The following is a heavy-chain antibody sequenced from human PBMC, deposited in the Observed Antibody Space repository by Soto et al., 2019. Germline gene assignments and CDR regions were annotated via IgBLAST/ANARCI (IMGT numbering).Heavy chain of an antibody. CDR1: GFTFSSYA. Sequence: VQLVESGGGVVQPGRSLRLSCAASGFTFSSYAMHWVRQAPGKGLEWVAVISYDGSNKYYADSVKGRFTISRDNSKNTLYLQMNSLRAEDTAVYYCARDLYYYDSSGYYRNYYYYGMDVWGQGTTVTVSS. V-gene: IGHV3-30-3*01. J-gene: IGHJ6*02. CDR3: ARDLYYYDSSGYYRNYYYYGMDV. D-gene: IGHD3-22*01. CDR2: ISYDGSNK.